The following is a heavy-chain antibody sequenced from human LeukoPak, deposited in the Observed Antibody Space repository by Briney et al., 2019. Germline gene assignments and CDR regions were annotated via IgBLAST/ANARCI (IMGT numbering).Heavy chain of an antibody. D-gene: IGHD6-13*01. CDR3: AKGSSSYYFAFDI. Sequence: GGSLRLSCAASGFTFSNYAMSWVRQAPGKGLEWVSGISGSGGSTYYADSVKGRFTISRDNSKNTLYLQMNSLRAEDTAVYYCAKGSSSYYFAFDIWGQGTMVTVSS. CDR2: ISGSGGST. CDR1: GFTFSNYA. V-gene: IGHV3-23*01. J-gene: IGHJ3*02.